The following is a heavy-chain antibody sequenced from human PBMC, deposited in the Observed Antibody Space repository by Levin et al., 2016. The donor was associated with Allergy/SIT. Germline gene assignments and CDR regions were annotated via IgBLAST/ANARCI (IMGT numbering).Heavy chain of an antibody. J-gene: IGHJ5*02. D-gene: IGHD6-13*01. CDR2: ISSSSSYI. CDR3: ARKIGRQQLVSPRFDP. Sequence: WIRQPPGKGLEWVSSISSSSSYIYYADSVKGRFTISRDNAKNSLYLQMNSLRAEDTAVYYCARKIGRQQLVSPRFDPWGQGTLVTVSS. V-gene: IGHV3-21*01.